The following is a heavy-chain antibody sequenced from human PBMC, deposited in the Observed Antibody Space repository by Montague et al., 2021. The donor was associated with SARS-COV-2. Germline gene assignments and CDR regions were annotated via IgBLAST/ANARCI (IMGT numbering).Heavy chain of an antibody. CDR2: IDWDDDK. J-gene: IGHJ3*02. D-gene: IGHD2-15*01. V-gene: IGHV2-70*11. Sequence: PALVKPTQTLTLTCTFSGFSLSTSGMCVSWIRQPPGKALEWLARIDWDDDKYYSTSLKTRLTISKDTSKNQVVLTMTKMDPVDTATYYCARIGGGDSCYSRAFDIWGQGTMVTVSS. CDR3: ARIGGGDSCYSRAFDI. CDR1: GFSLSTSGMC.